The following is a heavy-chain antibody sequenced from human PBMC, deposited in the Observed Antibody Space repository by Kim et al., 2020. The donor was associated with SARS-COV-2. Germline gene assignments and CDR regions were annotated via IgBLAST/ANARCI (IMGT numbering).Heavy chain of an antibody. J-gene: IGHJ6*02. CDR1: GFTFSSYA. Sequence: GGTLRLSCAASGFTFSSYAMHWVRQAPGKGLERVAVISYDGSNKYYADSVKGRFTISRDNSKNTLYLQMNSMRAEDTAVYYCARDLGYCSSTSCSYYYYYGIDVWGQGTTVTVSS. CDR3: ARDLGYCSSTSCSYYYYYGIDV. CDR2: ISYDGSNK. V-gene: IGHV3-30*04. D-gene: IGHD2-2*01.